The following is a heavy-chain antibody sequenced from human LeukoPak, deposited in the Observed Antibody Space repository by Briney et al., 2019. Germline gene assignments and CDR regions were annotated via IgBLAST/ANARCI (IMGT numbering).Heavy chain of an antibody. CDR3: ARYYGSGSSPLDY. CDR1: GGSISSSSYY. J-gene: IGHJ4*02. Sequence: PSETLSLTCTVSGGSISSSSYYWGWIRQPPGKGLEWIGSIYYSGSTYYNPSLKSRVTISVDTSKNQFSLKLGSVTAADTAVYYCARYYGSGSSPLDYWGQGTLVTVSS. V-gene: IGHV4-39*01. D-gene: IGHD3-10*01. CDR2: IYYSGST.